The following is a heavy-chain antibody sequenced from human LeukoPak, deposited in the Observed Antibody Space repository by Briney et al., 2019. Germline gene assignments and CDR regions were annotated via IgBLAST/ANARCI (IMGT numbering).Heavy chain of an antibody. J-gene: IGHJ5*02. D-gene: IGHD6-6*01. CDR2: INPNSGGT. CDR3: ARPLKDSSSSNWFDP. V-gene: IGHV1-2*02. Sequence: ASVKVSCRAFGYTFTGYYMHWVRQAPGQGLEWMGWINPNSGGTNYAQKFQGRVTMTRDTSISTAYMELSRLRSDDTAVYYCARPLKDSSSSNWFDPWGQGTLVTVSS. CDR1: GYTFTGYY.